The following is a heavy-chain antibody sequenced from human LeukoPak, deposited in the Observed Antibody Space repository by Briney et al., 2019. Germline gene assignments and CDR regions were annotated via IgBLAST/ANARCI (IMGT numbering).Heavy chain of an antibody. V-gene: IGHV1-8*03. D-gene: IGHD3-22*01. Sequence: GASVKVSCKASGGTFSSYAISWVRQATGQGLEWMGWMNPNSGNTGYAQKFQGRVTITRNTSISTAYMELSSLRSEDTAVYYCARGALFDGVIKMDYFDYWGQGTLVTVSS. CDR1: GGTFSSYA. CDR3: ARGALFDGVIKMDYFDY. J-gene: IGHJ4*02. CDR2: MNPNSGNT.